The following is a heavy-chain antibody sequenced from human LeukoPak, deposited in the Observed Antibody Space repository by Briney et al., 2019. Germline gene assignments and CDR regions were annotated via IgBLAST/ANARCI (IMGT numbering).Heavy chain of an antibody. CDR2: IYYSGST. CDR3: ARELLSGGTHHMDV. CDR1: GGSINSSSYY. J-gene: IGHJ6*03. Sequence: KASETLSLTCTVSGGSINSSSYYWGWIRQPPGKGLEWIGSIYYSGSTYYNPSLKSRVTISVDTSKNQFSLKLSSVTAADTAVYYCARELLSGGTHHMDVWGKGTTVTVSS. D-gene: IGHD1-1*01. V-gene: IGHV4-39*07.